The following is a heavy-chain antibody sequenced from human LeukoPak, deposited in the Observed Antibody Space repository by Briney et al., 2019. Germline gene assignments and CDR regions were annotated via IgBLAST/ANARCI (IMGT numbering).Heavy chain of an antibody. V-gene: IGHV1-69*06. CDR2: IIPIFGTA. J-gene: IGHJ4*02. CDR1: GGTFSSYA. D-gene: IGHD1-14*01. CDR3: ARNFHPGNWDY. Sequence: SVKVSCKASGGTFSSYAISWVRQAPGQGLEWMGGIIPIFGTANYAQKFQGRVTITADKSTSTAYMELRSLRSDDTAVYYCARNFHPGNWDYWGQGTLVTVSS.